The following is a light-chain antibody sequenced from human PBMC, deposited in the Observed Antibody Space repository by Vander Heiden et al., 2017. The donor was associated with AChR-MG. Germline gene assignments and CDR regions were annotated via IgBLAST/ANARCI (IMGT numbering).Light chain of an antibody. CDR1: KKIKNL. J-gene: IGKJ4*01. CDR3: QQRDNIPRT. V-gene: IGKV1-39*01. Sequence: DIQMTQSPPPLSASVGDTVTITCRASKKIKNLGNWYQQKPGKAAKLLSNGVPPRFSGSESGTDFNLTISRLQPEDFATYYCQQRDNIPRTFGGGTKVEIK.